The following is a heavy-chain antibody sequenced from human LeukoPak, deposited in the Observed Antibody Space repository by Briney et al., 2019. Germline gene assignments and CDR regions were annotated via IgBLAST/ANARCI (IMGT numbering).Heavy chain of an antibody. CDR2: IIPILGIA. Sequence: SVKVSCKASGGTFSSYTISWVRQAPGQGLEWMGRIIPILGIANYAQKFQGRVTITADKSTSTAYMELSSLRAEDTAEYYCARDLYCSSTSCRARGFDYWGQGTLVTVSS. CDR1: GGTFSSYT. D-gene: IGHD2-2*01. V-gene: IGHV1-69*04. J-gene: IGHJ4*02. CDR3: ARDLYCSSTSCRARGFDY.